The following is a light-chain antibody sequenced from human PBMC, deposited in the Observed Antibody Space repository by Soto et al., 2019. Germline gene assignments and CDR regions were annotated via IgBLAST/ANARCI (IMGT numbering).Light chain of an antibody. CDR2: LEGSGSY. V-gene: IGLV4-60*02. CDR3: ETWDSNTRV. Sequence: QSVLTQSSSASASLESSVKLTCTLSSGHSSYIIAWHQQQPGKAPRYLMKLEGSGSYNKGSGVPDRFSGSTSGADRYLTISNLQFEDEADYYCETWDSNTRVFGGGTKLTVL. J-gene: IGLJ3*02. CDR1: SGHSSYI.